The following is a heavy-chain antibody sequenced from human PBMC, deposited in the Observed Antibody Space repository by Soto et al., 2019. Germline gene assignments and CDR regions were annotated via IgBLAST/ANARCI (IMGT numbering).Heavy chain of an antibody. V-gene: IGHV1-69*13. CDR3: ARVFCSSTSCYRGYFDY. J-gene: IGHJ4*02. D-gene: IGHD2-2*01. Sequence: SVKVSCRASGGTFSSYAISWVRQAPGQGLEWMGGIIPIFGTANYAQKFQGRVTITADESTSTAYMELSSLRSEDTAVYYCARVFCSSTSCYRGYFDYWGQGTLVTVSS. CDR2: IIPIFGTA. CDR1: GGTFSSYA.